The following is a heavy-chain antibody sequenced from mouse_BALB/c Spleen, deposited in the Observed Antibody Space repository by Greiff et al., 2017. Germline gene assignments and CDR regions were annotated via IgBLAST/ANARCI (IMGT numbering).Heavy chain of an antibody. D-gene: IGHD2-1*01. CDR2: INPYNGDT. J-gene: IGHJ4*01. CDR1: GYSFTGYF. Sequence: VQLKESGPELVKPGASVKISCKASGYSFTGYFMNWVMQSHGKSLEWIGRINPYNGDTFYNQKFKGKATLTVDKSSSTAHMELRSLASEDSAVYYCARGGNYPSDAMDYWGQGTSVTVSS. V-gene: IGHV1-20*02. CDR3: ARGGNYPSDAMDY.